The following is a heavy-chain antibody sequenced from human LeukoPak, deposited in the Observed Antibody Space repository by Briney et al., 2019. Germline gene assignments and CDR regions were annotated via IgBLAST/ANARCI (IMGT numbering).Heavy chain of an antibody. CDR2: ISSSGSTI. CDR1: GFTFSDYY. V-gene: IGHV3-11*01. CDR3: ARDFETGTARMTPNWFDP. Sequence: GGSLRLSCAASGFTFSDYYMSWIRQAPGKGLEWASYISSSGSTIYYADSVKRRFTISRDNAKNSLYLQMNSLRAEDTAVYYCARDFETGTARMTPNWFDPWGQGTLVTVSS. J-gene: IGHJ5*02. D-gene: IGHD3-9*01.